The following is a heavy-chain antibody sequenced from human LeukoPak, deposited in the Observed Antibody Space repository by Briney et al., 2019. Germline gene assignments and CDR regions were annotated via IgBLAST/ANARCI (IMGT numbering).Heavy chain of an antibody. CDR3: ARDRSRITMTVAVTRGYYFDY. CDR2: ISGRGGNT. V-gene: IGHV3-23*01. CDR1: GFTFSNYD. J-gene: IGHJ4*02. D-gene: IGHD3-22*01. Sequence: PGGSLRLSCAASGFTFSNYDMNWIRQAPGKGLEWVSGISGRGGNTNYADSVKGRFTISRDNSKNTLYLRMNSLRAEDTAIYYCARDRSRITMTVAVTRGYYFDYWGQGTLVTVSS.